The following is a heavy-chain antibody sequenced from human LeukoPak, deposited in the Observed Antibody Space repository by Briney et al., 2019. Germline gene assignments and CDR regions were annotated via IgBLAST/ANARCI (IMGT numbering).Heavy chain of an antibody. Sequence: PSETLSLTCTVSGGSISSYYWSWIRQPPGKGLEWIGYVYYSGSTNYNPSLKSRVTISVDTSKNHLSLKLSSVTAADTAAYSCARSIIGTRSKFDYWGQGTLVTVSS. CDR1: GGSISSYY. V-gene: IGHV4-59*08. J-gene: IGHJ4*02. CDR2: VYYSGST. D-gene: IGHD1/OR15-1a*01. CDR3: ARSIIGTRSKFDY.